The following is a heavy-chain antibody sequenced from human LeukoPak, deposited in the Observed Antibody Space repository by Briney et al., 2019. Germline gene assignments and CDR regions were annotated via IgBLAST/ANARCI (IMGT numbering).Heavy chain of an antibody. CDR1: GLSLNSYA. Sequence: GGSLRLSCTASGLSLNSYAMSWVRQVPGKGLEWVSYISSSSSTIYYADSVKGRFTISRDNAKNSLYLQMNSLRAEDTAVYYCARSRDGDYPYYYYYMDVWGKGTTVTVSS. CDR2: ISSSSSTI. J-gene: IGHJ6*03. V-gene: IGHV3-48*01. D-gene: IGHD4-17*01. CDR3: ARSRDGDYPYYYYYMDV.